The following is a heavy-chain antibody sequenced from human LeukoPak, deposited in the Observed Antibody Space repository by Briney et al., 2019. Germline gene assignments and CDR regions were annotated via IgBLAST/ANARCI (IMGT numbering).Heavy chain of an antibody. V-gene: IGHV5-51*01. CDR1: GYSFTSYW. Sequence: RGESLKISRKGSGYSFTSYWIGWVRQMPGKGLEWMGIIYPDDSDTRYSPSFRGQVTISADKSIRTAYLQWSSLKASDTAMYYCARQTSHSWSGDYDAFDIWGQGTMVTVSS. CDR2: IYPDDSDT. D-gene: IGHD3-3*02. J-gene: IGHJ3*02. CDR3: ARQTSHSWSGDYDAFDI.